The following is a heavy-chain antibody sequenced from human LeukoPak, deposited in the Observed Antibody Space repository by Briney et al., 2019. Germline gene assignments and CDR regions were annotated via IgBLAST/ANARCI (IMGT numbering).Heavy chain of an antibody. Sequence: GRSLRLSCAASGFTFSSYGMYWVRQAPGKGLEWVAVISYDGSNKYYADSVKGRFTISRDNSKNTLYLQMNSLRAEDTAVYYCARYGDPYYYYYGMDVWGQGTTVTVSS. CDR2: ISYDGSNK. V-gene: IGHV3-30*03. CDR3: ARYGDPYYYYYGMDV. J-gene: IGHJ6*02. D-gene: IGHD4-17*01. CDR1: GFTFSSYG.